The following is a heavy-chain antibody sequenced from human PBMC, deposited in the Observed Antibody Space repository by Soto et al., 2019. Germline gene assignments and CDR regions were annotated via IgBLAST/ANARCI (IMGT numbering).Heavy chain of an antibody. J-gene: IGHJ4*02. CDR1: GFTVSSNY. CDR3: ARETAYYYDSSGSFTRGYLDY. V-gene: IGHV3-66*01. D-gene: IGHD3-22*01. Sequence: GGSLRLSCAASGFTVSSNYMSWVRQAPGKGLEWVSVIYSGGSTYYADSVKGRFTISRDNSKNTLYLQMNSLRAEDTAVYYCARETAYYYDSSGSFTRGYLDYWGQGTLVTVSS. CDR2: IYSGGST.